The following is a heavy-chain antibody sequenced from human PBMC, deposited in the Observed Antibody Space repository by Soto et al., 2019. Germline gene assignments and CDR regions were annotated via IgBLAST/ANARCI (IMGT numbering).Heavy chain of an antibody. CDR3: ARDDAWRRQFDY. D-gene: IGHD3-3*01. J-gene: IGHJ4*02. CDR2: ISAYNGNT. V-gene: IGHV1-18*01. Sequence: ASGKVSCKASGYTFTSYGISWVQQAPGQGLEWMGWISAYNGNTNYAQKLQGRVTMTTDTSTSTAYMELRSLRSDDTAVYYCARDDAWRRQFDYWGQGALVTVSS. CDR1: GYTFTSYG.